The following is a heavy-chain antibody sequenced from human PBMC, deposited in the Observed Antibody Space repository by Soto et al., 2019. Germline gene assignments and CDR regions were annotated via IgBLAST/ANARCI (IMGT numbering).Heavy chain of an antibody. CDR2: IIPIFGTA. CDR3: ARANWNYHYYYYGMDV. D-gene: IGHD1-7*01. CDR1: GGTFSSYA. V-gene: IGHV1-69*13. J-gene: IGHJ6*02. Sequence: GASVKVSCKASGGTFSSYAISWVRQAPGQGLEWMGGIIPIFGTANYAQKFQGRVTITADESTSTAYMELSSLRSEDTAVYYCARANWNYHYYYYGMDVWGQGTTVTVSS.